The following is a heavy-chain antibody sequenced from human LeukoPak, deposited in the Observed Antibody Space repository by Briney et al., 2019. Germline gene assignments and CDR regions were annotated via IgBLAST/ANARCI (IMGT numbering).Heavy chain of an antibody. D-gene: IGHD3-22*01. J-gene: IGHJ4*02. CDR2: IYYSGST. Sequence: SETLSLTCTVSGGSISSYYWSWIRQPPGKGLEWIGYIYYSGSTNYNPSLKSRVTISVDTSKNQFSLKLSSVTAADTAVYYCARGGPYYDSSGYYDYWGQGTLVTVSS. CDR1: GGSISSYY. V-gene: IGHV4-59*08. CDR3: ARGGPYYDSSGYYDY.